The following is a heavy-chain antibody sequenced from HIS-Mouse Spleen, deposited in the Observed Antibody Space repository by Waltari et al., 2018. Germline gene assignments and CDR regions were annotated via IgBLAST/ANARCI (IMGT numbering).Heavy chain of an antibody. V-gene: IGHV3-13*01. Sequence: EVQLVESGGGLVQPGGSLRLSCAASGFTFSSYDMHWVRQATGKGLEWVSAIGTAGDTYYPGSEKGRFTISRENAKNSLYLQMNSLRAGDTAVYYCARSSNAPYIAAAGENAFDIWGQGTMVTVSS. CDR2: IGTAGDT. J-gene: IGHJ3*02. D-gene: IGHD6-13*01. CDR3: ARSSNAPYIAAAGENAFDI. CDR1: GFTFSSYD.